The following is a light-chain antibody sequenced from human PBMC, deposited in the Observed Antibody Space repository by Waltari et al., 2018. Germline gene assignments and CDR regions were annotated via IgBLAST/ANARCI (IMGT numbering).Light chain of an antibody. CDR1: SSDVCGYNY. CDR2: DVS. V-gene: IGLV2-14*01. CDR3: CSFTSRSTWV. Sequence: QSALTQPASVSGSPGQSITISCTGTSSDVCGYNYVSRYQQHPGKVPKILIFDVSNRPSGVSNRFSGSKSGNTASLTISGLQAEDESDYYCCSFTSRSTWVFGGGTKLTVL. J-gene: IGLJ3*02.